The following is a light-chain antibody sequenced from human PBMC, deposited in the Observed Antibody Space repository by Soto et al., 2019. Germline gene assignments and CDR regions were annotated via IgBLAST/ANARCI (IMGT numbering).Light chain of an antibody. V-gene: IGLV3-1*01. CDR2: QDT. J-gene: IGLJ1*01. CDR3: QAWDSSTGV. Sequence: SYELTQPPSVSVSPGQTASITCSGDKLGHKYACWYQQKPGQSPVLVIYQDTKRPSGIPGRFSGSNSGNTATLTISGTQAMDEADYYCQAWDSSTGVFGTGTKLTVL. CDR1: KLGHKY.